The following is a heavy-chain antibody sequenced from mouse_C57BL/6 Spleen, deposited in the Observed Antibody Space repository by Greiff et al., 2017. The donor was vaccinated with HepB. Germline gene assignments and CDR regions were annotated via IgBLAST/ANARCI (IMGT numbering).Heavy chain of an antibody. Sequence: QVQLKESGPELVKPGASVKISCKASGYAFSSSWMNWVKQRPGKGLEWIGRIYPGDGDTNYNGKFKGKATLTADKSSSTAYMQLSSLTSEDSAVYFCAREGSGYVGYAMDYWGQGTSVTVSS. CDR2: IYPGDGDT. V-gene: IGHV1-82*01. J-gene: IGHJ4*01. D-gene: IGHD3-2*02. CDR1: GYAFSSSW. CDR3: AREGSGYVGYAMDY.